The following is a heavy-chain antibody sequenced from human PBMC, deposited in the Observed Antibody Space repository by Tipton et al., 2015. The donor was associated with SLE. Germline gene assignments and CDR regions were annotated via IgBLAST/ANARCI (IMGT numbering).Heavy chain of an antibody. CDR2: IYTSGIT. CDR3: ARHVHGSGSYYDY. V-gene: IGHV4-61*09. CDR1: GGSLSGGSFY. Sequence: TLSLTCTVSGGSLSGGSFYWSWIRQPAGKGLEWIGHIYTSGITNYNPSLMSRVTISMDTSKNQFSLSLSSVTAADTAMFYCARHVHGSGSYYDYWGQGTLVTVSS. J-gene: IGHJ4*02. D-gene: IGHD3-10*01.